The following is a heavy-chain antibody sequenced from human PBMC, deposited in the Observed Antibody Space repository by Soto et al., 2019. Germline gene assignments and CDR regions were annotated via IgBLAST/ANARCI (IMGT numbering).Heavy chain of an antibody. CDR1: GGSISSYY. CDR3: AREGRVVVAAKYFDY. D-gene: IGHD2-15*01. J-gene: IGHJ4*02. Sequence: SETLSLTCTVSGGSISSYYWSWIRQPAGKGLEWIGRIYTSGSTNYNPSLKSRVTMSVDTSKNRFSLKLSSVTAADTAVYYCAREGRVVVAAKYFDYWGQGTLVTVSS. CDR2: IYTSGST. V-gene: IGHV4-4*07.